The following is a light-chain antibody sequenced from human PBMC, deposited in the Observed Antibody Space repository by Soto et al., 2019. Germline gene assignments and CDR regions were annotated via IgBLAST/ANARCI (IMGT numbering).Light chain of an antibody. V-gene: IGLV2-14*03. CDR1: GSDVGGYDY. Sequence: QSALTQPASVSGSPGQSITISCTGTGSDVGGYDYVSWHQQYPGKAPKLVIYDVTNRPSGVSNRFSGSKSGNTAALIIFGLQAEDEADYYCCSYTSSGTYVFGTGTKVTVL. J-gene: IGLJ1*01. CDR2: DVT. CDR3: CSYTSSGTYV.